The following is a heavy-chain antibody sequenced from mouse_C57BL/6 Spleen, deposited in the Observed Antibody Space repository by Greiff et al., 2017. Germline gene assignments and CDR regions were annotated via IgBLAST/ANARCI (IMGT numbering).Heavy chain of an antibody. CDR1: GYAFSSYW. D-gene: IGHD2-3*01. V-gene: IGHV1-80*01. CDR3: ARIRSMMVTPYWYFDV. J-gene: IGHJ1*03. Sequence: QVQLQQSGAELVKPGASVKISCKASGYAFSSYWMNWVKQRPGTGLEWIGQIYPGDGDTNYNGKFKGKATLTADKSSSTAYMQLSSLTSEDSAVYFCARIRSMMVTPYWYFDVWGKGTTVTVSS. CDR2: IYPGDGDT.